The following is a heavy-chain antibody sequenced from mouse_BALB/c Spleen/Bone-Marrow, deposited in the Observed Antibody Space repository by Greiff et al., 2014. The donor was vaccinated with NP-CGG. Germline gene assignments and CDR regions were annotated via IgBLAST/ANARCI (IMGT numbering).Heavy chain of an antibody. CDR1: GFTFNTYA. J-gene: IGHJ4*01. V-gene: IGHV10-1*02. CDR2: IRSKSNNYAT. D-gene: IGHD2-12*01. Sequence: DVKLVESGGGLVQPKGSLKLSCAASGFTFNTYAMNWVRQAPGKGLEWVARIRSKSNNYATYYADSVKDRFTISRDDSQSMLYLQMNNLKTEDTAMYYCVYSYAMDYWGQGTSVTVSS. CDR3: VYSYAMDY.